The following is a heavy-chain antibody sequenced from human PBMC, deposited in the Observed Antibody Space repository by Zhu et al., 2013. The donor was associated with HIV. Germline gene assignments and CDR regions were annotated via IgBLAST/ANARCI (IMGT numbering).Heavy chain of an antibody. CDR2: IHYSGST. J-gene: IGHJ4*02. D-gene: IGHD4-17*01. V-gene: IGHV4-59*08. CDR1: GGSISNYY. Sequence: QVQLQESGPGLVRPSETLSLTCSVSGGSISNYYMSWIRQPPGKGLEWIGTIHYSGSTYYNPSLKSRVTISVDTSKNQFSLKLSSVTAADTAVYYCARHRDYGRHFDFWGQGTLVTVSS. CDR3: ARHRDYGRHFDF.